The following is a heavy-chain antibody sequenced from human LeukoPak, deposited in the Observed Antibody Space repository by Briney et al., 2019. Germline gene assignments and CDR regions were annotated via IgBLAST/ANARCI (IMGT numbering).Heavy chain of an antibody. CDR1: GFTFSSYW. D-gene: IGHD2/OR15-2a*01. Sequence: GGSLILSCATSGFTFSSYWMNWVRQAPGKGLEWVANIKQDGSEKYYVDSVKGRFTISRDNAKNSLYLQMNSLRAEDTAVYYCARQGLYDGSYYFDYWGQGTLVTVSS. J-gene: IGHJ4*02. V-gene: IGHV3-7*01. CDR3: ARQGLYDGSYYFDY. CDR2: IKQDGSEK.